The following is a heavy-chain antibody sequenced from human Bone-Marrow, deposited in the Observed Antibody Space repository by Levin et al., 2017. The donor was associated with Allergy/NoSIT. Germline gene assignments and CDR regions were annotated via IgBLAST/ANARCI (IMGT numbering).Heavy chain of an antibody. V-gene: IGHV3-21*01. CDR2: IISSGTHT. D-gene: IGHD4-17*01. CDR1: GFTFSTYR. J-gene: IGHJ4*02. Sequence: GGSLRLSCAASGFTFSTYRMNWVRQAPGKGLEWVSAIISSGTHTYYPDSVKGRFTISRDNAKNSLYLQMNNLRAEDTGVYYCASLQYGDYGNDYWGQGTLVTVSS. CDR3: ASLQYGDYGNDY.